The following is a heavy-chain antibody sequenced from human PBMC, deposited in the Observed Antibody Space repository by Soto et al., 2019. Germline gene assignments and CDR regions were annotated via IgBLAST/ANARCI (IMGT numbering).Heavy chain of an antibody. CDR2: ISWNSGSI. J-gene: IGHJ4*02. CDR1: GFTFDDYA. CDR3: AKGYYCSSTSCHLDY. V-gene: IGHV3-9*01. D-gene: IGHD2-2*01. Sequence: GGSLRLSCAASGFTFDDYAMHWVRQAPGKGLEWVSGISWNSGSIGYVDSVKGRFTISRDNAKNSLYLQMNSLRAEDTALYYCAKGYYCSSTSCHLDYWGQGTLVTVSS.